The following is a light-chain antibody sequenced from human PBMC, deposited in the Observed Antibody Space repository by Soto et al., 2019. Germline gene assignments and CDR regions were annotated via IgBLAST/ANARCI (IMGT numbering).Light chain of an antibody. J-gene: IGKJ2*01. CDR3: QQYGISPLMYT. Sequence: EIALMQSPGTLSLSPGERATLSCRASQSVTNNYLAWYQQKPGQAPRLLIYGASSRATGVPDRFSGSGSGTDFTLTITRLEPEDFAVYYCQQYGISPLMYTFGQGTKRGVK. CDR1: QSVTNNY. V-gene: IGKV3-20*01. CDR2: GAS.